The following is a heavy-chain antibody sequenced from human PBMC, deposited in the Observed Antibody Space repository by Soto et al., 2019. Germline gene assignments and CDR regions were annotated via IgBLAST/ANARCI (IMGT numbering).Heavy chain of an antibody. D-gene: IGHD6-13*01. J-gene: IGHJ4*02. Sequence: QPGGSLRLSCAASGFTFSSYGMHWVRQAPGKGLEWVAVISYDGSNKYYADSVKGRFTISRDNSKNTLYLQMNSLRAEDTAVYYCHSLWQLAPLWGQGTLVTVSS. CDR1: GFTFSSYG. CDR2: ISYDGSNK. V-gene: IGHV3-30*03. CDR3: HSLWQLAPL.